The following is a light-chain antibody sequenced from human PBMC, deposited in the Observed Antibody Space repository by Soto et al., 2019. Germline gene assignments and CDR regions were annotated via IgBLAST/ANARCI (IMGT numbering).Light chain of an antibody. J-gene: IGLJ2*01. Sequence: CALTQPASVSGSPGQSITISCTGTSSDVGSYNLVSWYQQHPGKAPKLMIYEVSKRPSGVSNRFSGSKSGNTASLTISGLQAEVEADYYCCSYAGSSTFVVFGGGTKLTVL. CDR2: EVS. V-gene: IGLV2-23*02. CDR1: SSDVGSYNL. CDR3: CSYAGSSTFVV.